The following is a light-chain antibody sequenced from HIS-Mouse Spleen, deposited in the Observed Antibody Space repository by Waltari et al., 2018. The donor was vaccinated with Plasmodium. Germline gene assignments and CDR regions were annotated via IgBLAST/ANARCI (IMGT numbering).Light chain of an antibody. J-gene: IGKJ1*01. V-gene: IGKV3-20*01. Sequence: EIVLTQSPGTLSLSPGERANLSCRASQSVRSSYLAWYQQKPGQAPRLLIYGASSRATGIPDRFSGIGSGTDFTLTISRLEPEDFAVYYCQQYGSSPWTFGQGTKVEIK. CDR1: QSVRSSY. CDR2: GAS. CDR3: QQYGSSPWT.